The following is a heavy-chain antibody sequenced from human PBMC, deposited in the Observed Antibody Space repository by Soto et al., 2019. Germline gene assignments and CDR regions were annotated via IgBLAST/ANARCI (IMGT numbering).Heavy chain of an antibody. V-gene: IGHV4-38-2*02. Sequence: NPSETLSLTCAVSGYSISSGYYWGWIRQPPGKGLEWIGSIYHSGSTYYNPSLKSRVTISVDTSKNQFSLKLSSVTAADTAVYYCARDRPPYYYGSGSGMDVWGQGTTVTVSS. CDR2: IYHSGST. CDR1: GYSISSGYY. J-gene: IGHJ6*02. CDR3: ARDRPPYYYGSGSGMDV. D-gene: IGHD3-10*01.